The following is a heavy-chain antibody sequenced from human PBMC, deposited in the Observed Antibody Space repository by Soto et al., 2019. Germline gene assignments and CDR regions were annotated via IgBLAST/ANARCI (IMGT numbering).Heavy chain of an antibody. J-gene: IGHJ6*02. Sequence: QVQLVQSGAEVKKPGSSVKVSCKASGGTFSSYTISWVRQAPGQGLEWMGRIIPILGIANYAQKFQGRVTITADKSTSAAYLGLSSLRSEDTAVYYCASSGGSGVGMDVWGQGTTVTVSS. CDR3: ASSGGSGVGMDV. D-gene: IGHD3-10*01. CDR1: GGTFSSYT. V-gene: IGHV1-69*02. CDR2: IIPILGIA.